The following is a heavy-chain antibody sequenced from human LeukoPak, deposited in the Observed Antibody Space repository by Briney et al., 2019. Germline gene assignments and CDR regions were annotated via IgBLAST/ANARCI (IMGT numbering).Heavy chain of an antibody. CDR2: INQDGSEK. V-gene: IGHV3-7*01. D-gene: IGHD6-13*01. J-gene: IGHJ4*02. Sequence: GGSLRLSCAASGFTFSSYSINWVRQAPGKGLEWVANINQDGSEKYYVDSVKGRFTISRDNAKNSLYLQMNSLRAEDTAVYYCARIAAAGTGYFDYWGQGTLVTVSS. CDR3: ARIAAAGTGYFDY. CDR1: GFTFSSYS.